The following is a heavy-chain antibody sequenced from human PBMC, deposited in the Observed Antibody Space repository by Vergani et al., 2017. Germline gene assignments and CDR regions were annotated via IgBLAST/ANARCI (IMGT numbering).Heavy chain of an antibody. CDR2: ISGSGGST. CDR1: GFTFSSYA. J-gene: IGHJ4*02. V-gene: IGHV3-23*01. CDR3: AKRFGTDSSGYYPYYFDY. Sequence: EVQLLESGGGLVQPGGSLRLSCAASGFTFSSYAMSWVRQAPGKGLEWVSAISGSGGSTYYADSVKGRFTISRDNSKNTLYLQMNSLRAEDTAVYYCAKRFGTDSSGYYPYYFDYWGQGTLVTVSS. D-gene: IGHD3-22*01.